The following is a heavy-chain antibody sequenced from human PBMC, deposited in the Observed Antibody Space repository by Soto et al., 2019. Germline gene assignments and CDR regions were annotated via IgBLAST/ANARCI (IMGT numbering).Heavy chain of an antibody. D-gene: IGHD2-2*01. CDR3: AKDRGCSSATCYQAD. CDR1: GFAFRTYG. Sequence: GGSLRLSCVASGFAFRTYGMSWIRQTPGQGLAWVSAINASGRGAYYADSVKGRFIISRDNSKNTLYLQMNSLRAEDSAVYYCAKDRGCSSATCYQADWGQGTLVTVSS. J-gene: IGHJ4*02. CDR2: INASGRGA. V-gene: IGHV3-23*01.